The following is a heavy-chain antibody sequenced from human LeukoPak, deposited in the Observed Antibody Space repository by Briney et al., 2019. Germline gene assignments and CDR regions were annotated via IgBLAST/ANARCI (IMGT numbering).Heavy chain of an antibody. Sequence: PSETLSLTCTVSGGSISSSSYYWGWIRQPPGKGLEWIGSIYYSGSTYYNPSLKSRDTMSVDTSKNQFSLKLSSVTAADTAVYYCARHVDSSGWANYWGQGTLVTVSS. D-gene: IGHD6-19*01. CDR1: GGSISSSSYY. V-gene: IGHV4-39*01. J-gene: IGHJ4*02. CDR3: ARHVDSSGWANY. CDR2: IYYSGST.